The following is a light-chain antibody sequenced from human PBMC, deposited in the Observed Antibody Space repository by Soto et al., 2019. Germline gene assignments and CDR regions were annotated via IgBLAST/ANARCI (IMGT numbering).Light chain of an antibody. CDR2: EGS. CDR3: SSFSTSSTLYV. V-gene: IGLV2-14*01. CDR1: SSDVGGSDY. J-gene: IGLJ1*01. Sequence: QSVLTQPASVSGSPGQSITISCTGTSSDVGGSDYVSWYQQHPGKAPKLMIYEGSKRPSGVSDHFSGSKSGNTASLTISGLQPEDEADYYCSSFSTSSTLYVFGTGTKVTV.